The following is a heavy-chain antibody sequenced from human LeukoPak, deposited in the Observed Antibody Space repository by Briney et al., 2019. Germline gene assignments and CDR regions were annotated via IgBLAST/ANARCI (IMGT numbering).Heavy chain of an antibody. CDR3: ARAGDSSGWYHYYFDY. D-gene: IGHD6-19*01. J-gene: IGHJ4*02. Sequence: SETLSLTCTVSGGSISSSSYYWGWIRQPPGKGLEWIGSIYYSGSTYYNPSLKSRVTISVDTSKNQFSLKLSSVTAADTAVYYCARAGDSSGWYHYYFDYWGQGTLVTVSS. CDR1: GGSISSSSYY. V-gene: IGHV4-39*07. CDR2: IYYSGST.